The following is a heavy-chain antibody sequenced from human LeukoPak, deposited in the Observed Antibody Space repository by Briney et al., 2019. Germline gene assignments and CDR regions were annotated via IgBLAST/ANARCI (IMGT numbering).Heavy chain of an antibody. V-gene: IGHV7-4-1*02. CDR3: VRGSNTTGYFNY. CDR2: IDTNTGSP. D-gene: IGHD3-9*01. CDR1: GYTFTTYP. Sequence: ASVKVSCKASGYTFTTYPINWVRQAPGQGLEWMGWIDTNTGSPTYAQGLTGRFAFSFDTSVSTAFLQINSLKAEATALYCCVRGSNTTGYFNYWGQGTLVTVSS. J-gene: IGHJ4*02.